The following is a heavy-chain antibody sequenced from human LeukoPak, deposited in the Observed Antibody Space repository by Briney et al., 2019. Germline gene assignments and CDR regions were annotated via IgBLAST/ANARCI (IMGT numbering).Heavy chain of an antibody. CDR1: GFSFRTYG. CDR2: ISGSGGST. Sequence: GGSLRLSCAASGFSFRTYGMNWVRQAPGEGLEWVSVISGSGGSTYYADSVKGRFTISRDNSKNSLYLQMNSLRAEETAVYYCAELGITMIGGVWGKGTTVTISS. CDR3: AELGITMIGGV. V-gene: IGHV3-23*01. J-gene: IGHJ6*04. D-gene: IGHD3-10*01.